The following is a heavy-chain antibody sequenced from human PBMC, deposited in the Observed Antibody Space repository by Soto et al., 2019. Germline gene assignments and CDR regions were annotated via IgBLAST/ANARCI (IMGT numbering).Heavy chain of an antibody. CDR3: ARVSTVTKLDY. V-gene: IGHV4-34*01. J-gene: IGHJ4*01. D-gene: IGHD4-17*01. CDR1: GGSFSGYS. Sequence: PSETLSLTCAVYGGSFSGYSWNWIRQPPGKGLEWIGRINHSGSTNYSPSLKSRVSISVDTSKNQFSLTLRSVTAADTAVYYCARVSTVTKLDYWGHGILVTVSS. CDR2: INHSGST.